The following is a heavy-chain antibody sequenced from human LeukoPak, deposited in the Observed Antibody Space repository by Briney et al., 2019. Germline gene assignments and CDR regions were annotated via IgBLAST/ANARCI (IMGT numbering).Heavy chain of an antibody. CDR2: INPSGGST. J-gene: IGHJ6*03. Sequence: ASVKVPCKASGYTFTSYGISWVRQAPGQGLEWMGIINPSGGSTSYAQKFQGRVTMTRDTSTSTVYMELSSLRSEDTAVYYCARGFRGYSYESYYYFYYMDVWGKGTTVTISS. CDR3: ARGFRGYSYESYYYFYYMDV. D-gene: IGHD5-18*01. CDR1: GYTFTSYG. V-gene: IGHV1-46*01.